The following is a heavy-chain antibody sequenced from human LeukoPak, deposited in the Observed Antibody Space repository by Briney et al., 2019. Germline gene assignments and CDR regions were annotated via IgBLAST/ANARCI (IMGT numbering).Heavy chain of an antibody. Sequence: GRSLRLSCAASGFTFRNYGMHWVRQAPGKGLEWVGVIWYDGSEKYYADSVKGRFTISGDNSKNTLYLQMNSLRFEDTAVYYCGREYSSSWYHFGYWGQGTLVTVSP. CDR2: IWYDGSEK. D-gene: IGHD6-13*01. J-gene: IGHJ4*02. CDR3: GREYSSSWYHFGY. V-gene: IGHV3-33*01. CDR1: GFTFRNYG.